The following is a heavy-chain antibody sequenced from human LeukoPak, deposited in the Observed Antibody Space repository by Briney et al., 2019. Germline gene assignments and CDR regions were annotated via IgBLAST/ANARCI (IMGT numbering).Heavy chain of an antibody. CDR3: ARDRQQLVRGDYFDY. J-gene: IGHJ4*02. V-gene: IGHV4-39*07. CDR1: GGSISSSRYY. D-gene: IGHD6-13*01. CDR2: IYDDGST. Sequence: PSETLSLTCTVSGGSISSSRYYWVWTRQPPGKGLEWIGSIYDDGSTYYNPSLKSRVTISVDTSKNQFSLKLTSVTAADTAVYYCARDRQQLVRGDYFDYWGQGALVTVSS.